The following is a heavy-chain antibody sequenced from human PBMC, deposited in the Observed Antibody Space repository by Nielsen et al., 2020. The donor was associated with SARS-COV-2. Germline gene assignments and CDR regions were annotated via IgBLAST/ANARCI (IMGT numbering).Heavy chain of an antibody. Sequence: LETLSLTCTVSGGSISSSSYYWGWIRQPPGKGLEWIGSIYYSGSTYYNPSLKSRVTISVDTSKNQFSLKLSSVTAADTAVYYCARVDYDFWSGYLGPIDYWGQGTLVTVSS. CDR2: IYYSGST. V-gene: IGHV4-39*01. CDR3: ARVDYDFWSGYLGPIDY. D-gene: IGHD3-3*01. J-gene: IGHJ4*02. CDR1: GGSISSSSYY.